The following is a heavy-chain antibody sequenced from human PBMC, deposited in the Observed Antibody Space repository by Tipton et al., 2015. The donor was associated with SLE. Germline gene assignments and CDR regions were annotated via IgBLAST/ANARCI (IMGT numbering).Heavy chain of an antibody. CDR1: GGSISSYY. Sequence: LRLSCTVSGGSISSYYWSWIRQPAGKGLEWIGRIYTSGSTNYNPSLKSRVTMSVDTSKNQFSLKLSSVTAADTAVYYCARQGVRLVNYFDYWGQGTLVTVSS. J-gene: IGHJ4*02. CDR2: IYTSGST. D-gene: IGHD6-6*01. V-gene: IGHV4-4*07. CDR3: ARQGVRLVNYFDY.